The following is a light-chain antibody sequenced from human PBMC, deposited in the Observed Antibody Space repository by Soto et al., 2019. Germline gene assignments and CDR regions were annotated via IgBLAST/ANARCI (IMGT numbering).Light chain of an antibody. CDR3: QKYNSALGFT. Sequence: DIQMTQSPSSLSASVGERVTITCRASQGISNYLAWYQQKPGKVPKLLIYAASTLQSGVPSRFSGSESGTDLTLTISSLQPEDVATYYCQKYNSALGFTFGPGTKVDIK. CDR1: QGISNY. CDR2: AAS. V-gene: IGKV1-27*01. J-gene: IGKJ3*01.